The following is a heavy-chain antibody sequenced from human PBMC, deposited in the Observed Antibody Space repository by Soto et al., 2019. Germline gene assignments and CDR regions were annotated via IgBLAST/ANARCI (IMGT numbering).Heavy chain of an antibody. CDR1: GFTFSSYG. CDR2: ISYDGNNR. CDR3: ASTWSGYYYVDS. J-gene: IGHJ4*02. D-gene: IGHD3-3*01. V-gene: IGHV3-30*03. Sequence: GGSLRLSCAASGFTFSSYGTHWVRQAPGKGLEWVAVISYDGNNRYYGDSVKGRFTISRDNSKNTLYRQMNSLRAEDTAVYYCASTWSGYYYVDSWGQGTLVTVPS.